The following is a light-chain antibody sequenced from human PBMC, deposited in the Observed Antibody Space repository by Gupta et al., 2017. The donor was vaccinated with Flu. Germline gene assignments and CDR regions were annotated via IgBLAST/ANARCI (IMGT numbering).Light chain of an antibody. Sequence: QTALTQPASVSGSPAQSITISCTGPSSDVGTSNLVSWYQQHPGEAPKLLLYETTERPAGVSSRFSGSKSGDTASLTITGLQPEDEATYYCCSYIGRNTVVVGGGGVVTVV. V-gene: IGLV2-23*01. CDR3: CSYIGRNTVV. CDR2: ETT. CDR1: SSDVGTSNL. J-gene: IGLJ2*01.